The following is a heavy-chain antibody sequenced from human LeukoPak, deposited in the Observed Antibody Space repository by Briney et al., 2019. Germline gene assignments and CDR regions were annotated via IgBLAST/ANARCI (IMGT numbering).Heavy chain of an antibody. CDR2: ISSSSSYI. V-gene: IGHV3-21*01. Sequence: GGSLRLSCAASGFTFSSYSMNWVRQAPGKGLEWVSSISSSSSYIYYADSVKGRFTISRDNAKNSLYLQMNSLRAEDTAVYYCARGPWKQWLDYFDYWGQGTLVTVSS. J-gene: IGHJ4*02. CDR3: ARGPWKQWLDYFDY. CDR1: GFTFSSYS. D-gene: IGHD6-19*01.